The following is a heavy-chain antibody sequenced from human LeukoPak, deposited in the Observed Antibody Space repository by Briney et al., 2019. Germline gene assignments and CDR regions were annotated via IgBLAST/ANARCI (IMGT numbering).Heavy chain of an antibody. D-gene: IGHD2-2*01. Sequence: SVKVSCKASGCTFSSYAISWVRQAPGQGLEWMGGIIPIFGTANYAQKFQGRVTITADESTSTAYMELSRLRSEDTAVYYCARVVVNRYYFDYWGQGTLVTVSS. CDR3: ARVVVNRYYFDY. CDR2: IIPIFGTA. J-gene: IGHJ4*02. V-gene: IGHV1-69*13. CDR1: GCTFSSYA.